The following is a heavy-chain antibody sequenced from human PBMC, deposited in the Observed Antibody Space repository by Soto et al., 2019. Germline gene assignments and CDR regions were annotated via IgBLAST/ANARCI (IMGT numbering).Heavy chain of an antibody. CDR1: GYTFINYF. Sequence: QAQLLQSGAEVKKPGASVKVSCKASGYTFINYFIHWVRQAPGQRLEWIGIVDPSRGSAEYAQKFQGRVTMTTDVSTRTVFMDLSSLRSEDTAVYYCARPLIGNTVDLWGQGTTVIVSS. CDR2: VDPSRGSA. J-gene: IGHJ3*01. D-gene: IGHD1-7*01. CDR3: ARPLIGNTVDL. V-gene: IGHV1-46*01.